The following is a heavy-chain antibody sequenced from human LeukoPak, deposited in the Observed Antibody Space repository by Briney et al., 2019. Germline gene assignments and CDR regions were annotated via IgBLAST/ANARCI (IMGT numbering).Heavy chain of an antibody. CDR1: GGSFSGYY. Sequence: SETLSLTCAVYGGSFSGYYWSWIRQPPGKGLEWIGEINHSGSTNYNPSLKSRVTISVDTSMNQFSLKLSSVTAADTAVYYCARAANYDSSGYYPDYWGQGTLVTVSS. D-gene: IGHD3-22*01. CDR2: INHSGST. V-gene: IGHV4-34*01. J-gene: IGHJ4*02. CDR3: ARAANYDSSGYYPDY.